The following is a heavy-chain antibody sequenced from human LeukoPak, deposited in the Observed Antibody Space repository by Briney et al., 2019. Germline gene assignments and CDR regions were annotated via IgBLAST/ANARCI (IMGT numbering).Heavy chain of an antibody. CDR1: GYTFTGYY. Sequence: ASVKVSCKDSGYTFTGYYMHWVRQAPGQGLEWMGRINPNSGGTNYAQKFQGRVTMTRDTSISTAYMELSSLRSEDTAVYYCAVSTTHKAGTFSYWGQGTLVTVSS. CDR3: AVSTTHKAGTFSY. V-gene: IGHV1-2*06. J-gene: IGHJ4*02. D-gene: IGHD1-7*01. CDR2: INPNSGGT.